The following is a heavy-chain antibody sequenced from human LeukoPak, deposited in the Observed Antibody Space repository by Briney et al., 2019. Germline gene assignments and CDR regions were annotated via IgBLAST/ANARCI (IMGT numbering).Heavy chain of an antibody. Sequence: GGSLRLSCAASGFTFSSYSMNWVRQAPGKGLEWVSSISSSSYIYYGDSVKGRFTISRDNAKNSLYLQINSLRAEDTAVYYCARGGNLYCSATSCYDFDYWGQGTLVTVSS. CDR3: ARGGNLYCSATSCYDFDY. CDR1: GFTFSSYS. CDR2: ISSSSYI. V-gene: IGHV3-21*01. D-gene: IGHD2-2*01. J-gene: IGHJ4*02.